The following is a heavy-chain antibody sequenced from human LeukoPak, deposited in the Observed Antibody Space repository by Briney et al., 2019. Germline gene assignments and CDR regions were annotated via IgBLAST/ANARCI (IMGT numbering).Heavy chain of an antibody. CDR2: IIPIFGTA. J-gene: IGHJ5*02. Sequence: ASVTVSCKASGGTSSSYAISWVRQAPGQGLEWMGGIIPIFGTANYAQKFQGRVTITADESTSTAYMELSSLRSEDTAVYYCARDTVTTGWFDPWGQGTLVTVSS. V-gene: IGHV1-69*13. D-gene: IGHD4-17*01. CDR1: GGTSSSYA. CDR3: ARDTVTTGWFDP.